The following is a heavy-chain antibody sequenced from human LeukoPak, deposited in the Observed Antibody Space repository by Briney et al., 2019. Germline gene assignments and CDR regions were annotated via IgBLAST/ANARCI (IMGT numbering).Heavy chain of an antibody. V-gene: IGHV4-59*08. CDR1: GGSMSGYY. CDR3: ASGGSGSYLLDY. D-gene: IGHD3-10*01. Sequence: SETLSLTCTVSGGSMSGYYWSWIRQPPGKGLEWIGYIYYSGSTNYNPSLKSRVTISVDTSKNQFSLKLSSVTAADTAVYYCASGGSGSYLLDYWGQGTLVTVSS. CDR2: IYYSGST. J-gene: IGHJ4*02.